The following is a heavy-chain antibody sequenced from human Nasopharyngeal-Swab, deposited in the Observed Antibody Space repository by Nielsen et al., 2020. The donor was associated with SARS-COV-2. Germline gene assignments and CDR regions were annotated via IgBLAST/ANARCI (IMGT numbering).Heavy chain of an antibody. V-gene: IGHV3-23*01. Sequence: IRECLGQGLEVHSALSGSGGSTYYADSVNGRFTISRDNSKNTLYLQMNSLRGEDTAVYYCAKDGVVVPTAIGYNWFDPWGQGTLVTVSS. J-gene: IGHJ5*02. D-gene: IGHD2-2*02. CDR3: AKDGVVVPTAIGYNWFDP. CDR2: LSGSGGST.